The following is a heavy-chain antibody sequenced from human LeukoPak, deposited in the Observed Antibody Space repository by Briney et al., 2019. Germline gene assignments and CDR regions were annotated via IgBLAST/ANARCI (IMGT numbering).Heavy chain of an antibody. V-gene: IGHV4-4*07. D-gene: IGHD3/OR15-3a*01. CDR2: IYTSGRA. J-gene: IGHJ4*02. CDR3: AKGTDRRYFDY. CDR1: GGSISSYY. Sequence: PSETLSLTWTVSGGSISSYYWSWIRQPAGKGLEWIGRIYTSGRANYNPSFRSRVTMSVDTSKNQCSLKLTSVTAADTAVYYCAKGTDRRYFDYWGQGTLVTVSS.